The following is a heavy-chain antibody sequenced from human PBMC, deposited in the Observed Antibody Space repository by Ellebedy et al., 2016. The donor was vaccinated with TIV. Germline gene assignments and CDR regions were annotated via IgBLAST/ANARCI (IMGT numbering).Heavy chain of an antibody. CDR3: AIRHSVVVPAAIRPLPSYYMDV. CDR1: GYTFTGYY. Sequence: ASVKVSCXASGYTFTGYYMHWVRQAPGQGLEWMGWINPNSGGTNYAQKFQGRVTMTRDTSISTAYMELSRLRSDDTAVYYCAIRHSVVVPAAIRPLPSYYMDVWGKGTTVTVSS. CDR2: INPNSGGT. V-gene: IGHV1-2*02. J-gene: IGHJ6*03. D-gene: IGHD2-2*02.